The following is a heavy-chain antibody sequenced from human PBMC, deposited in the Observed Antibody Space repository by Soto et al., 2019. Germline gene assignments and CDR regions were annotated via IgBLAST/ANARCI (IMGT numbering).Heavy chain of an antibody. CDR2: INSDGSST. CDR3: ARDLGYSSSGNWFGP. CDR1: GFTFSSYW. Sequence: PGGSLRLSCAASGFTFSSYWMHWVRQAPGKGLVWVSRINSDGSSTSYADSVKGRFTISRDNAKNTLYLQVNSLRAEDTAVYYCARDLGYSSSGNWFGPWGQGTLVTVSS. V-gene: IGHV3-74*01. J-gene: IGHJ5*02. D-gene: IGHD6-13*01.